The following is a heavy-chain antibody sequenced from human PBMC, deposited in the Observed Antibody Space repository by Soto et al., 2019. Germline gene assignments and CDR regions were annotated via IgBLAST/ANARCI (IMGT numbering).Heavy chain of an antibody. V-gene: IGHV4-39*01. Sequence: QLQLQESGPGLVKPSETLSLTCTVSGGSISSSSYYWGWIRQPPGKGLEWIGIIYYSGSTYYNPSLRRRVTIPVDPSKNQFSLKLSSLTAADTAVYYCARRGSGGLAVPGTSFDYWGQGTLVTVSS. CDR1: GGSISSSSYY. J-gene: IGHJ4*02. D-gene: IGHD6-19*01. CDR3: ARRGSGGLAVPGTSFDY. CDR2: IYYSGST.